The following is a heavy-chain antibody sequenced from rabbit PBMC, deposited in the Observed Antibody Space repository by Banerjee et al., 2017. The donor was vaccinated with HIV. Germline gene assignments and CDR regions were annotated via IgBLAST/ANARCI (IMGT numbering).Heavy chain of an antibody. CDR1: GFSFSSSYW. D-gene: IGHD6-1*01. CDR3: GRAAYGAPTFNL. CDR2: IDTGDGRT. V-gene: IGHV1S45*01. J-gene: IGHJ4*01. Sequence: EESGGDLVKPGGTLTLTCTVSGFSFSSSYWICWVRQAPGKGLEWIASIDTGDGRTYYASWVNGRFTISLDNAQNTVFLQMTSLTAADTATYFCGRAAYGAPTFNLWGPGTLV.